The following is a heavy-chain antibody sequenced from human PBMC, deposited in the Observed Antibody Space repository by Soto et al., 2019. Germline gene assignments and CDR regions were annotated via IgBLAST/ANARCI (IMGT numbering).Heavy chain of an antibody. D-gene: IGHD3-22*01. Sequence: EVQLVESGGGLVQPGGSLRLSCAASGFTFSSYWMSWVRQAPGKGLEWVANIKQDGSEKYYVHSVKGRFTISRDNAKNSLYLQMNSLRAEDTAVYYCARPGLVVVITSDWYFDLWGRGTLVTVSS. V-gene: IGHV3-7*01. CDR2: IKQDGSEK. CDR1: GFTFSSYW. J-gene: IGHJ2*01. CDR3: ARPGLVVVITSDWYFDL.